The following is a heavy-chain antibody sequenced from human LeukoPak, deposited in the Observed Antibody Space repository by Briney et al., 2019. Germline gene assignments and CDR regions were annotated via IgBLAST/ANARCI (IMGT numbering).Heavy chain of an antibody. D-gene: IGHD5-18*01. J-gene: IGHJ4*02. CDR3: ATYRQVLLPFES. CDR2: IFPSGGEI. V-gene: IGHV3-23*01. Sequence: GGSLRLSCAASGFTFSTFAMIWVRQPPGKGLEWVSSIFPSGGEIHYADSVRGRFTISRDNFKSILSPQMNSLRAEDTAIYYCATYRQVLLPFESWGQGTLVTVSS. CDR1: GFTFSTFA.